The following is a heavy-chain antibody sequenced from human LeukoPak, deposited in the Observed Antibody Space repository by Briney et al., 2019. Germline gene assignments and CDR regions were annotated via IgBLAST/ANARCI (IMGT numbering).Heavy chain of an antibody. D-gene: IGHD6-13*01. CDR1: GFSFGSYA. CDR3: AKAIAAPVWYFDL. V-gene: IGHV3-23*01. J-gene: IGHJ2*01. CDR2: IRDTGDSS. Sequence: PGGSLRLSCAASGFSFGSYAMTWVRQAPGKGLEWVSTIRDTGDSSFYADSVKGRCTISRDNSKNTLYLQMNTLRAEDTAVYYCAKAIAAPVWYFDLWGRGTLVTVSS.